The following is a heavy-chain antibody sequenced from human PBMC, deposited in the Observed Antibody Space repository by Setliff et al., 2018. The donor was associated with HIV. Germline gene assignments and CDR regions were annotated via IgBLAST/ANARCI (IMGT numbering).Heavy chain of an antibody. Sequence: PGGSLRLSCAASGFTLSDHYMDWVRQAPGKGPEWFGRIRPKGKSSTTEYAASVKGRFIMSRDDSKNSLYPQMNSLKTEDTAVYYCTRHVDSGTYMDVWGRGTTVTVSS. D-gene: IGHD5-18*01. J-gene: IGHJ6*03. CDR1: GFTLSDHY. V-gene: IGHV3-72*01. CDR3: TRHVDSGTYMDV. CDR2: IRPKGKSSTT.